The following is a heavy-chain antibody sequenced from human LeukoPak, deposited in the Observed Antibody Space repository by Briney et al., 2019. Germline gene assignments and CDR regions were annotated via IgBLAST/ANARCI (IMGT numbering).Heavy chain of an antibody. CDR2: INPNSGGT. J-gene: IGHJ5*02. CDR1: GYTFTGYY. Sequence: GASVKVSCKASGYTFTGYYMHWVRQAPGQGLEWMGWINPNSGGTNYAQKFQGRVAMTRDTSISTAYMELRSLRSDDTAVYYCARGQFTTYNWFDPWGQGTLVTVSS. CDR3: ARGQFTTYNWFDP. D-gene: IGHD1-14*01. V-gene: IGHV1-2*02.